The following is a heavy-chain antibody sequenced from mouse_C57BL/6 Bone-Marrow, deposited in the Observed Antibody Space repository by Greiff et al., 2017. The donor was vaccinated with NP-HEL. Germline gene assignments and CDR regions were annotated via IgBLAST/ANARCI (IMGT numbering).Heavy chain of an antibody. V-gene: IGHV1-42*01. CDR2: INPSTGGT. Sequence: VQLQQPGPALVKPGASVKISCKASGYSFTGYYMPWVKQSPAQSLEWIGEINPSTGGTNYHQKFKAKATLTVDKSSSTAYMQLKSLTYEDSAVFNCARPASSSYLDIDVWGTGTTVTVSS. CDR3: ARPASSSYLDIDV. J-gene: IGHJ1*03. CDR1: GYSFTGYY. D-gene: IGHD1-1*01.